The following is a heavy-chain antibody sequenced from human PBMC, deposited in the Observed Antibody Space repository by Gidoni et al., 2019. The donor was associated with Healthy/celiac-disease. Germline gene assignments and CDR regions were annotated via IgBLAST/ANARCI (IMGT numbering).Heavy chain of an antibody. Sequence: EVQLVESGGGLVQPGGSLRLSCAASGFTFSSYEMNWVRQAPGKGLEWFSYISSSGSTIYYADSVKGRFTISRDNAKNSLYLQMNSLRAEDTAVYYCARAGRGVVVPAAIPNDYWGQGTLVTVSS. CDR1: GFTFSSYE. CDR3: ARAGRGVVVPAAIPNDY. V-gene: IGHV3-48*03. CDR2: ISSSGSTI. D-gene: IGHD2-2*02. J-gene: IGHJ4*02.